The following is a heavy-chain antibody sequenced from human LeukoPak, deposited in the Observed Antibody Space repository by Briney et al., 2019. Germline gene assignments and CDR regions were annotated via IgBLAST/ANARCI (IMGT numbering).Heavy chain of an antibody. CDR2: IYYSGST. CDR3: ARSGRGNSAGFDC. V-gene: IGHV4-30-4*02. D-gene: IGHD3-10*01. CDR1: GGSISSGDYY. J-gene: IGHJ4*02. Sequence: SETLSLTCTVSGGSISSGDYYWSWIRQPPGKGLEWIGYIYYSGSTYYNPSLKSRVTISVDTSNNQFSLKLTSVTAADTAVYYCARSGRGNSAGFDCWGQGTLVTVSS.